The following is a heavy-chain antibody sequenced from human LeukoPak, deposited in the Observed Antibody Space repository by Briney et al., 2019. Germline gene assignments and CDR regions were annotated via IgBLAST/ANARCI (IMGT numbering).Heavy chain of an antibody. CDR2: IYTSGNT. D-gene: IGHD3-10*01. Sequence: SETLSLTCTVSGGSISRGSYYWSWIRQPAGKGLEWVGRIYTSGNTNYNPSLKSRVTISIEVSKNQFSLKLNSVTAADTAVYYCARGPSSDDYMDVWDKGTTVTISS. J-gene: IGHJ6*03. V-gene: IGHV4-61*02. CDR1: GGSISRGSYY. CDR3: ARGPSSDDYMDV.